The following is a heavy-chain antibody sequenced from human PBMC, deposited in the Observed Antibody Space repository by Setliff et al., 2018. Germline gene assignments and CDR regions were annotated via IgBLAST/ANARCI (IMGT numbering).Heavy chain of an antibody. J-gene: IGHJ6*03. CDR2: VYTSWST. CDR1: GDSIRSRTHY. Sequence: SETLSLTCTVSGDSIRSRTHYWSWIRQPAGKGLEWIGLVYTSWSTNYNPSLKSRVTISLDTSKNQFSLNLSSLTAADTAVYYCARVSGFQYMDVWGKGTTVTVSS. CDR3: ARVSGFQYMDV. D-gene: IGHD3-3*01. V-gene: IGHV4-61*02.